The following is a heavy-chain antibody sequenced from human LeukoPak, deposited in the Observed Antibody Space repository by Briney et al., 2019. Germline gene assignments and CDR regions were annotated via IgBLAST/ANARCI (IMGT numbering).Heavy chain of an antibody. J-gene: IGHJ4*02. CDR2: ISGSGGST. D-gene: IGHD6-19*01. V-gene: IGHV3-23*01. CDR1: GFTFSDHY. CDR3: AKVGDTSGPYYFDY. Sequence: GGSLRLSCAASGFTFSDHYMDWVRQAPGKGLEWVSAISGSGGSTYYADSVKGRFTISRDNSQNTLYLQMNSLRAEDTAVYYCAKVGDTSGPYYFDYWGQGTLVTVSS.